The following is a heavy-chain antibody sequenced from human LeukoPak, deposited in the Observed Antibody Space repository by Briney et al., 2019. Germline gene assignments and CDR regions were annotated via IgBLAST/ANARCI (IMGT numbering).Heavy chain of an antibody. V-gene: IGHV3-23*05. CDR2: IIGSGNSL. J-gene: IGHJ4*02. CDR3: AKVPIFSGSYGVFDS. CDR1: GFTFSSCA. D-gene: IGHD1-26*01. Sequence: GGSLRLSCAASGFTFSSCAMSWVRQAPGKGLEWVSTIIGSGNSLYYADSVEGRFTISRDNSKNTLYLQMNSLRAGDTAVYYCAKVPIFSGSYGVFDSWGQGTLVTVSS.